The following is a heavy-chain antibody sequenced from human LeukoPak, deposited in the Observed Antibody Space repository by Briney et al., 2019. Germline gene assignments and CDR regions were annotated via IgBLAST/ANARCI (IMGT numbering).Heavy chain of an antibody. V-gene: IGHV1-58*02. J-gene: IGHJ5*02. CDR3: AAESQVVVAATGWFDP. CDR1: GFTFTSSA. Sequence: SVKVSCKASGFTFTSSAMQWVRQARGQRLEWIGWIDVGSGNTNYAQKFQERVTITRDMSTSTAYMELSSLRSEDTAVYYCAAESQVVVAATGWFDPWGQGTLVTVSS. CDR2: IDVGSGNT. D-gene: IGHD2-15*01.